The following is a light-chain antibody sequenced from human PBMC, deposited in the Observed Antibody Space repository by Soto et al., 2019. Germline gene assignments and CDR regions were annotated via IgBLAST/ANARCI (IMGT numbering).Light chain of an antibody. CDR2: EVS. CDR1: SSDVGGYNY. V-gene: IGLV2-8*01. J-gene: IGLJ2*01. Sequence: QSALTQPPSASGSPGQSVTISCTGTSSDVGGYNYVSWYQHHPGKAPKLMISEVSKRPSGVPDRFSGSKSGNTASLTVSGLQAEDEADYYCSSYAGSNNVLFGGGTKLTVL. CDR3: SSYAGSNNVL.